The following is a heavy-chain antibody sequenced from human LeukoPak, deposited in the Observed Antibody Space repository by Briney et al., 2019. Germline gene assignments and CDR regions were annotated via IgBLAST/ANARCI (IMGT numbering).Heavy chain of an antibody. CDR3: ARSKESGYYRAYYYYGMDV. V-gene: IGHV1-8*01. CDR2: MNPNSGNT. J-gene: IGHJ6*02. D-gene: IGHD3-22*01. Sequence: ASVKVSCKASGYTFTSYDINWVRQATGQGLEWMGWMNPNSGNTGYAQKFQGRVTMTRNTSISTAYMELSGLRSEDTAVYYCARSKESGYYRAYYYYGMDVWGQGTTVTVSS. CDR1: GYTFTSYD.